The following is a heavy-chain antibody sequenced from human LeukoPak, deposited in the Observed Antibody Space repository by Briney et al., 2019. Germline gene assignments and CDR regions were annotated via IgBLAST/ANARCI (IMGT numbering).Heavy chain of an antibody. CDR1: GGPFSGYY. J-gene: IGHJ6*03. V-gene: IGHV4-34*01. Sequence: PSETLSLTCAVYGGPFSGYYWSWIRQPPGKGLEWIGEINHSGSTNYNPSLKSRVTISVDTSKNQFSLKLSSVTAADTAVYYCARLFPPRYCSSTSCYFHYYMDVWGKGTTVTVSS. D-gene: IGHD2-2*01. CDR3: ARLFPPRYCSSTSCYFHYYMDV. CDR2: INHSGST.